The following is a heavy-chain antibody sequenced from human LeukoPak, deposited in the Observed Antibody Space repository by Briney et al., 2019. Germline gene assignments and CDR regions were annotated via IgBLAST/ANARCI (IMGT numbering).Heavy chain of an antibody. V-gene: IGHV3-30-3*01. CDR1: GFTFSSYA. CDR3: ARDLVSESMVRGPFDY. D-gene: IGHD3-10*01. Sequence: GGSLRLSCAASGFTFSSYAMHWVRQAPGKGLEWVAVISYDGSNKYYADSVKGRFTISRDNPKNTLYLQMNSLRAEDTAVYYCARDLVSESMVRGPFDYWGQGTLVTVSS. CDR2: ISYDGSNK. J-gene: IGHJ4*02.